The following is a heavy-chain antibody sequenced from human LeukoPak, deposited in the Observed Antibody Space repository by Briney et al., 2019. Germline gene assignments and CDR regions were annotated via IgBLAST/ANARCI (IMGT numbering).Heavy chain of an antibody. CDR2: ISGSGGST. V-gene: IGHV3-23*01. Sequence: GGSLRLSCAASGFTFSSYAMSWVRQAPGKGLEWVSAISGSGGSTYYADSVKGRFTISRDNSKNTLYLQMNSLRAEDTAVYYCARDLEEYCSGGSCSLFDQWGQGTLVTVSS. J-gene: IGHJ4*02. CDR3: ARDLEEYCSGGSCSLFDQ. D-gene: IGHD2-15*01. CDR1: GFTFSSYA.